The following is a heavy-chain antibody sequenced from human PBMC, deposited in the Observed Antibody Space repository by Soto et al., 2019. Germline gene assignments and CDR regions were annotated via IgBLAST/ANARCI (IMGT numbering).Heavy chain of an antibody. CDR1: GFTFDDYA. D-gene: IGHD6-13*01. J-gene: IGHJ1*01. Sequence: PGGSLRLSCAASGFTFDDYAMHWVRQVPGKCLEWVSGINWNSGSIGYADSVKGRFAISRDNAKNSLHLQMNSLRAEDTAFYYCVKDESINWYSGHFRHWGQGXLVTVSS. CDR2: INWNSGSI. CDR3: VKDESINWYSGHFRH. V-gene: IGHV3-9*01.